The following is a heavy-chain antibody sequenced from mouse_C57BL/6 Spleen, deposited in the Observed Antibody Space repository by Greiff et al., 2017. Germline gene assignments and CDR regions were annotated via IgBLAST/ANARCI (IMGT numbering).Heavy chain of an antibody. CDR1: GYTFTSYW. Sequence: VKLQESGAELVRPGTSVKLSCKASGYTFTSYWMHWVKQRPGQGLEWIGVIDPSDSYTNYNQKFKGKATLTVDTSSSTAYMQLSSLTSEDSAVYYCARTTVVAKGYFDYWGQGTTLTVSS. V-gene: IGHV1-59*01. CDR2: IDPSDSYT. J-gene: IGHJ2*01. D-gene: IGHD1-1*01. CDR3: ARTTVVAKGYFDY.